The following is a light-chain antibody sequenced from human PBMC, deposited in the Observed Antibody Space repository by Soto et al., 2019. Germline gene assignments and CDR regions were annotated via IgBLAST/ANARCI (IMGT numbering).Light chain of an antibody. CDR1: QSVSSN. CDR2: GAS. V-gene: IGKV3-15*01. J-gene: IGKJ5*01. CDR3: QQYNNWPPPIT. Sequence: EIVMTQSAATLSVSPGGRATLSCRASQSVSSNLAWYQQKPGPAPRLLXXGASTRATGIPARFSGSGSGTEFTLTISSLQSEDFAVYYCQQYNNWPPPITFGQGTRLEIK.